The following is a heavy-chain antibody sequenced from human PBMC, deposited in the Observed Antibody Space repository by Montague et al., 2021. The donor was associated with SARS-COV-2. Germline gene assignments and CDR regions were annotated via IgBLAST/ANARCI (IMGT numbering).Heavy chain of an antibody. V-gene: IGHV6-1*01. J-gene: IGHJ4*02. CDR2: YMPEKKN. D-gene: IGHD3-10*01. Sequence: YMPEKKNDYAVSVKSRVTINPDTSKNQFSLQLNSVTPEDSAVYYCARAGSLGNFDYWGQGTLVTVSS. CDR3: ARAGSLGNFDY.